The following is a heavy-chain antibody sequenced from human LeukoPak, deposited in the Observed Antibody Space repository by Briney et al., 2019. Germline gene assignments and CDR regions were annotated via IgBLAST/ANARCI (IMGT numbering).Heavy chain of an antibody. D-gene: IGHD2-21*02. J-gene: IGHJ4*02. V-gene: IGHV3-74*01. CDR2: INSDGSWT. CDR1: GNYW. Sequence: PGGSLRLSCAASGNYWMHWVRQAPGQGLVWVSHINSDGSWTSYADSVKGRFTISKDNAKNTLYLQMNSLRAEDTAVYYCAREEEGVTDYWGQGTLVTVSS. CDR3: AREEEGVTDY.